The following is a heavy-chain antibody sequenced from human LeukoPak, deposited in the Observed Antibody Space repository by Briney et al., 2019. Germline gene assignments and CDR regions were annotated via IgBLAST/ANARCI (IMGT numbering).Heavy chain of an antibody. D-gene: IGHD3-16*02. CDR2: ISSSSSYT. Sequence: GGSLRLSCAASGFTFSDFYMSWMRQAPGKGLEWVSYISSSSSYTNYADSVKGRFTISRDNAKNSLYLQMNSLRAEDTAVYYCARDQRLGELSFYYYYGMDVWGKGTTVTVSS. CDR3: ARDQRLGELSFYYYYGMDV. J-gene: IGHJ6*04. CDR1: GFTFSDFY. V-gene: IGHV3-11*06.